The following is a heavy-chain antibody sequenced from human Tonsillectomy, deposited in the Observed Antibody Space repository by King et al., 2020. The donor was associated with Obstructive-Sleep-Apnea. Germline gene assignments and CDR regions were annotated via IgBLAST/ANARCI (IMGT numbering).Heavy chain of an antibody. Sequence: QLQESGPGLVKPSETLSLTCNVSGGSINSSSDYWGWIRQPPGKGLEWIGAIYYSGSTSYNPSLKSRVTISVDTSKNQFSLKLSSVTAADTAVYDCARDHPPLLRSLNEEGWFDPWGQGTLVTVSS. D-gene: IGHD2-15*01. CDR1: GGSINSSSDY. CDR2: IYYSGST. J-gene: IGHJ5*02. V-gene: IGHV4-39*07. CDR3: ARDHPPLLRSLNEEGWFDP.